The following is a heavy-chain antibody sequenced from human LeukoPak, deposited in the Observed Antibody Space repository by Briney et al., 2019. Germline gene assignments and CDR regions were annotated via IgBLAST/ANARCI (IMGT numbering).Heavy chain of an antibody. CDR1: GASISSSSYY. CDR3: ARVIGDQDY. J-gene: IGHJ4*02. CDR2: IYYSGST. D-gene: IGHD3-10*01. Sequence: SETLSLTCTVSGASISSSSYYWGWIRQPPGKGLEWIGSIYYSGSTYYNPSLKSRVTISVDTPKNQFSLKVSSVTAADTAVYYCARVIGDQDYWGQGTLVTVSS. V-gene: IGHV4-39*01.